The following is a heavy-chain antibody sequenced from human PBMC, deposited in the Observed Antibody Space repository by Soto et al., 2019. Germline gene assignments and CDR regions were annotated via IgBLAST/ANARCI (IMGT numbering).Heavy chain of an antibody. J-gene: IGHJ4*02. CDR2: MNPNSGNT. D-gene: IGHD2-2*01. V-gene: IGHV1-8*01. Sequence: ASVKVSCKASGYTFTSYDINWVRQATGQGLEWMGWMNPNSGNTGYAQKFQGRVTMTRNTSISTAYMELSSLRSEDTAVYYCARGGIVVVPAASSSFDYWGQGTLGTVSS. CDR1: GYTFTSYD. CDR3: ARGGIVVVPAASSSFDY.